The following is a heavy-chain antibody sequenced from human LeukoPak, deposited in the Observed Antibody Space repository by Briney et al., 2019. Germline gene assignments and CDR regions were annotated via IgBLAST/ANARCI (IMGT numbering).Heavy chain of an antibody. CDR3: ARDQNYFDWLPYYYYYYGMNV. V-gene: IGHV3-7*03. D-gene: IGHD3-9*01. CDR1: GFTFSSYW. J-gene: IGHJ6*02. Sequence: PGGSLRLSCAASGFTFSSYWMSWVRQAPGKGLEWVANIKQDGSEKYYVDSVKGRFTISRDNAKNSLYLQMNSLRAEDTAVYYCARDQNYFDWLPYYYYYYGMNVWGQGTTVTVSS. CDR2: IKQDGSEK.